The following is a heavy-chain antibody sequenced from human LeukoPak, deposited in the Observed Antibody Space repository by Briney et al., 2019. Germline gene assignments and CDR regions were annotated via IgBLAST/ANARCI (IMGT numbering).Heavy chain of an antibody. Sequence: SETLSLTCAVSGYSISSGDYWGWIRQPPGKGLEWIGSIYHSGSTYYNPSLKSRVTISVDTSKNQFSLKLSSVTAADTAVYYCARHEYCSSTSCYGALDYWGQGTLVTVSS. D-gene: IGHD2-2*01. CDR3: ARHEYCSSTSCYGALDY. J-gene: IGHJ4*02. V-gene: IGHV4-38-2*01. CDR2: IYHSGST. CDR1: GYSISSGDY.